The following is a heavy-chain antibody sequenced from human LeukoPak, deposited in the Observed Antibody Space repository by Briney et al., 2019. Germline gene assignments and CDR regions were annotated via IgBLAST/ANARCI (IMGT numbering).Heavy chain of an antibody. J-gene: IGHJ5*02. V-gene: IGHV3-23*01. CDR2: ISGSGGST. CDR3: AKRDDFWSGYSPEWFDP. CDR1: GFTFSSYA. Sequence: GGSLRLSCAASGFTFSSYAMSWVRQAPGKGLEWVSAISGSGGSTYYADSVKGRFTISRDNSKNTLYLQMNSLRAEDTAVYYCAKRDDFWSGYSPEWFDPWGQGTLVTVSS. D-gene: IGHD3-3*01.